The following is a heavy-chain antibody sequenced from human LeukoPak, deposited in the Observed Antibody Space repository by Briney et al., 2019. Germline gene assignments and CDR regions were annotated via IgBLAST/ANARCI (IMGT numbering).Heavy chain of an antibody. CDR1: GGSISSYY. Sequence: PSETLSLTCTVSGGSISSYYWSWIRQPPGKGLDWLGYISSSESTSYIPSLKSRVTISVDTSKNQFSLKLRSVTAADTAVYYCATYNCSGVSCLFDFWGQGTLVTVSS. CDR2: ISSSEST. V-gene: IGHV4-59*01. D-gene: IGHD2-15*01. CDR3: ATYNCSGVSCLFDF. J-gene: IGHJ4*02.